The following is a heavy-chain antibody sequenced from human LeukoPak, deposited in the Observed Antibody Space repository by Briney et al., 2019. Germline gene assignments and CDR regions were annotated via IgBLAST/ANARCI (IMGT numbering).Heavy chain of an antibody. V-gene: IGHV4-39*07. Sequence: SETLSLTCTVSGGSISSSYYYCGWIRQPPGKGLEWIGTIYYSGSTYYSPSLKSRVTISVDTSKNQFSLKLTSVTAADTAVYYCASGGYSSSYLDYWGQGTWSPSPQ. CDR1: GGSISSSYYY. J-gene: IGHJ4*02. D-gene: IGHD6-13*01. CDR3: ASGGYSSSYLDY. CDR2: IYYSGST.